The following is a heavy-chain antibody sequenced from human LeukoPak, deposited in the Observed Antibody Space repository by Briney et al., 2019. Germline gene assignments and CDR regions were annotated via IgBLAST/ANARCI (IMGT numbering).Heavy chain of an antibody. J-gene: IGHJ3*02. CDR1: GGSISRSSYY. Sequence: SETLSLTRTVSGGSISRSSYYWGWIRQPPGKGLEWIGYIYYSGSTYYNPSLKSRVTISVDTSKNQFSLKLSSVTAADTAVYYCARGGNAFDIWGQGTMVTVSS. CDR3: ARGGNAFDI. CDR2: IYYSGST. D-gene: IGHD1-26*01. V-gene: IGHV4-31*03.